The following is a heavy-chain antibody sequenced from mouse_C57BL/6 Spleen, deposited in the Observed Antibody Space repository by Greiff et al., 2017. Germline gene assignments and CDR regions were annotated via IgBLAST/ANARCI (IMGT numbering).Heavy chain of an antibody. V-gene: IGHV1-69*01. CDR1: GYTFTSYW. J-gene: IGHJ4*01. CDR2: IDPSDSYT. D-gene: IGHD1-1*01. Sequence: QVQLQQPGAELVMPGASVKLSCKASGYTFTSYWMHWVKQRPGQGLEWIGEIDPSDSYTHYNQKFKGKSTLTVDKSSSTSNMQLSSLTSENSAVYYGARLDYYGSSSYSMDYWGQGTSVTVSS. CDR3: ARLDYYGSSSYSMDY.